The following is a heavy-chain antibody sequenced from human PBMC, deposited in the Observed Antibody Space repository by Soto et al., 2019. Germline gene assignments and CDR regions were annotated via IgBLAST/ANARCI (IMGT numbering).Heavy chain of an antibody. D-gene: IGHD2-15*01. V-gene: IGHV4-61*08. CDR3: ARERCSGGSRYREGDAYYYYYMDV. CDR1: GGSISRGGYY. J-gene: IGHJ6*03. CDR2: IYYSGST. Sequence: PSETLSLTCTVSGGSISRGGYYWSWIRQPPGKGLEWIGYIYYSGSTNYNPSLKSRVTISVDTSKNQFSLKLSSVTAADTAVYYCARERCSGGSRYREGDAYYYYYMDVWCKGTTVTVSS.